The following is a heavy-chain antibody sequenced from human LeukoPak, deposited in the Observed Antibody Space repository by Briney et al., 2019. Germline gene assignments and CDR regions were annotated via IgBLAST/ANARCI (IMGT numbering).Heavy chain of an antibody. CDR2: IYYSGNT. CDR1: GGSISSSSYY. J-gene: IGHJ4*02. Sequence: PSETLSLTCTVSGGSISSSSYYWVWIRPPPGQGLESIGNIYYSGNTYYNPSLNRLVVISVDTYNNQFSLKLTPVTDANTAEYYCVKHEIKIFGVVIGRYFDYWGQGTLVTVSS. CDR3: VKHEIKIFGVVIGRYFDY. D-gene: IGHD3-3*01. V-gene: IGHV4-39*01.